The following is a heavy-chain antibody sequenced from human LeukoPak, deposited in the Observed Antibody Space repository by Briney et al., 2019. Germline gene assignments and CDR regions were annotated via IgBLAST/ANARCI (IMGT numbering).Heavy chain of an antibody. V-gene: IGHV3-21*01. J-gene: IGHJ4*02. CDR2: ISSGYI. CDR3: AREIPEGYWSGYIDS. Sequence: GGSLRLSCAASGFTFSTYAMSWVRQAPGKGLEWVSSISSGYIYYADSVKGRFTISRDNAKNSLYLQMTSLRAEDTAVYYCAREIPEGYWSGYIDSWGQGTLVTVSS. CDR1: GFTFSTYA. D-gene: IGHD3-3*01.